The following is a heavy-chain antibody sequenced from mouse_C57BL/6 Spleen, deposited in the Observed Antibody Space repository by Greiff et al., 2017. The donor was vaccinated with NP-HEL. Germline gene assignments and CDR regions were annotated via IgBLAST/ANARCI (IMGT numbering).Heavy chain of an antibody. CDR2: IDPSDSET. J-gene: IGHJ3*01. D-gene: IGHD3-3*01. Sequence: GLEWIGNIDPSDSETHYNQKFKDKATLTVDKSSSTAYMQLSSLTSEDSAVYYCAREGPAWFAYWGQGTLVTVSA. V-gene: IGHV1-52*01. CDR3: AREGPAWFAY.